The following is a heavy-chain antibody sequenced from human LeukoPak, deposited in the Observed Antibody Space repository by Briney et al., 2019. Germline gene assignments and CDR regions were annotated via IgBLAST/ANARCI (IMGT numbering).Heavy chain of an antibody. J-gene: IGHJ5*02. Sequence: SETLSLTCTVSGGSISSYYWSWIRQPPGKGLEWIGYIYYSGSTNYNPSLKSRVTISVDTSKNQFSLKLSSVTAADTAVYYCARVGSSSSNWFDPWGQGTLVTVSS. CDR1: GGSISSYY. CDR3: ARVGSSSSNWFDP. V-gene: IGHV4-59*12. CDR2: IYYSGST. D-gene: IGHD6-6*01.